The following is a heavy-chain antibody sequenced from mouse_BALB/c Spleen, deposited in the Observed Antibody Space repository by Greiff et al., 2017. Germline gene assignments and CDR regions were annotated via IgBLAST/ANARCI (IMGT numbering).Heavy chain of an antibody. J-gene: IGHJ1*01. D-gene: IGHD2-1*01. Sequence: EVQLHQSGAELVKPGASVKLSCTASGFNIKDTYMHWVKQRPEQGLEWIGRIDPANGNTKYDPKFPGKATITADTSSNTAYLQLSSLTSEDTAVYYCARNYGNYPYWYFDVWGAGTTVTVSS. V-gene: IGHV14-3*02. CDR1: GFNIKDTY. CDR2: IDPANGNT. CDR3: ARNYGNYPYWYFDV.